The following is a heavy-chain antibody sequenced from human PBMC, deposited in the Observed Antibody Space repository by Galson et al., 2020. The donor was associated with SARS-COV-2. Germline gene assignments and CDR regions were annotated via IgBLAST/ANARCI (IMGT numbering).Heavy chain of an antibody. V-gene: IGHV1-2*04. CDR1: GYTFTGYY. CDR2: INPNSGGT. CDR3: ARAEAPDIVVVPAASWDFDY. Sequence: ASVKVSCKASGYTFTGYYMHWVRQAPGQGLEWMGWINPNSGGTNYAQKFQGWVTMTRDTSISTAYMELSRLRSDDTAVYYCARAEAPDIVVVPAASWDFDYWGQGTLVTVSS. J-gene: IGHJ4*02. D-gene: IGHD2-2*01.